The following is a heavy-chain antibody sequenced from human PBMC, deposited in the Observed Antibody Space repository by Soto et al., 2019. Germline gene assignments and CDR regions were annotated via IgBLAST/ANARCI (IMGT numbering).Heavy chain of an antibody. V-gene: IGHV3-7*05. Sequence: PGGSLRLSCAASGFTFSIYWMSWVRQAPGKGLEWVANIKQDGSEKYYVDSVKGRFTISRDNAKNSLYLQMNSLRAEDTAVYYCARDDNYRGVAAYYGMDVWGQGTTVTVSS. CDR2: IKQDGSEK. CDR3: ARDDNYRGVAAYYGMDV. D-gene: IGHD1-1*01. CDR1: GFTFSIYW. J-gene: IGHJ6*02.